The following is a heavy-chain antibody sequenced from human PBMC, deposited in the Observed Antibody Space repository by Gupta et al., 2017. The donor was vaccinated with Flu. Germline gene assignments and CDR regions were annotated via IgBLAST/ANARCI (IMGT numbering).Heavy chain of an antibody. CDR2: IYHSGST. J-gene: IGHJ2*01. D-gene: IGHD2-15*01. V-gene: IGHV4-4*02. Sequence: GTLSLTCAVSGGSISSSNWWSWVRQPPGKGLEWIGEIYHSGSTNYNPSLKSRVTISVDKSKNQFSLKLSSVTAADTAVYYCARGSGYCSGGSCYYHWYFDLWGRGTLVTVSS. CDR1: GGSISSSNW. CDR3: ARGSGYCSGGSCYYHWYFDL.